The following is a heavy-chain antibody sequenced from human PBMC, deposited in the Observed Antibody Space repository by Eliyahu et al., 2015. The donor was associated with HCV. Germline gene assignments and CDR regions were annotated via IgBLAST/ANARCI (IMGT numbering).Heavy chain of an antibody. Sequence: QVQLQESGPGLVKPSETLSLTCTVXGGSITTYYWSWIRQPPGKGLEWIGYIHYSGSTNYNPSLKSRVTISVDTSKNQISLNVTSVTAADTAVYYCASGGGGIAVAGTGGWFDPWGQGTLVTVSS. V-gene: IGHV4-59*01. CDR2: IHYSGST. CDR3: ASGGGGIAVAGTGGWFDP. J-gene: IGHJ5*02. D-gene: IGHD6-19*01. CDR1: GGSITTYY.